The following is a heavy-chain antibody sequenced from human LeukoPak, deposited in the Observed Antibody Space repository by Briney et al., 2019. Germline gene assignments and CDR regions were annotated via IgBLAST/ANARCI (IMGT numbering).Heavy chain of an antibody. J-gene: IGHJ4*02. Sequence: GGSLRLSCAASGFTFSDYYMSWIRQAPGKGLEWVSYISSSSYTNYADSVKGRFTISRDNAKNSLYLQMNSLRAEDTAVYYCARRMATIIDFDYWGQGTLATVSS. CDR2: ISSSSYT. D-gene: IGHD5-24*01. V-gene: IGHV3-11*03. CDR1: GFTFSDYY. CDR3: ARRMATIIDFDY.